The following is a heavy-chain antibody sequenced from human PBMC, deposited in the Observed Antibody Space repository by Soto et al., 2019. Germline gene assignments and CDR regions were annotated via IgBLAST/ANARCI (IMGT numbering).Heavy chain of an antibody. J-gene: IGHJ3*01. CDR1: GGSISSGGYY. CDR3: ARDVGGGYDAFGV. CDR2: SYHTGGT. D-gene: IGHD2-15*01. V-gene: IGHV4-31*03. Sequence: QVQLQESGPGLVKPSQTLSLTCTVSGGSISSGGYYWSWIRQHPGKGLEWIGYSYHTGGTYYNPSLKSRSTISGDTSTNQFSLNLTSVTAADTAVYYCARDVGGGYDAFGVWGQGTMVTVSS.